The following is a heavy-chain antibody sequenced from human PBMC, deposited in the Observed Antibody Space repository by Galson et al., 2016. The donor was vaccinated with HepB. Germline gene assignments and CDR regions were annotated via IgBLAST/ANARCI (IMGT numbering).Heavy chain of an antibody. CDR2: ISHDGRNK. Sequence: SLRLSCAGSGFTCSNYGVHWVRQAPGKGLEWVAVISHDGRNKYYADSLKGRFNISRDNLKSTLFLQMNNLRPEDTAFYFCAKDGKPWWESYCHSTCCYVGYFDDWGQGTLVTVSS. D-gene: IGHD2-2*01. V-gene: IGHV3-30*18. CDR1: GFTCSNYG. J-gene: IGHJ4*02. CDR3: AKDGKPWWESYCHSTCCYVGYFDD.